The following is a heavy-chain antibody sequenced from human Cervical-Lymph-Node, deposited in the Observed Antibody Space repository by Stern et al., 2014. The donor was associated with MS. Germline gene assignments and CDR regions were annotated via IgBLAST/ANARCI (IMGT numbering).Heavy chain of an antibody. Sequence: QVQLVESEAEVKKPPPSPNLSSQASGYTFTSYDINWVRQGTGHGLEWMGWMNPYSGNAVYAQKFQGRVTMTRDTSTSTAYLELTSLRSEDTAVFYCARGRELLSLDYWGQGTLVTVSS. V-gene: IGHV1-8*01. D-gene: IGHD1-26*01. CDR1: GYTFTSYD. CDR2: MNPYSGNA. CDR3: ARGRELLSLDY. J-gene: IGHJ4*02.